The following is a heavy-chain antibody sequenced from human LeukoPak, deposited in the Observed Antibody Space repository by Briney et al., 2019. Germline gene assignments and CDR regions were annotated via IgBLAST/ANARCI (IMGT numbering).Heavy chain of an antibody. CDR1: GFTFSSYA. V-gene: IGHV3-23*01. D-gene: IGHD3-9*01. CDR3: AKGTVTGYFPQYYFDY. CDR2: ISGSGGST. J-gene: IGHJ4*02. Sequence: GGSLRLSCAGSGFTFSSYAMSWVRQAPGKGLEWVSAISGSGGSTYYADSVKGRFTISRDNSKNTLYLQMNSLRAEDTAVYYCAKGTVTGYFPQYYFDYWGQGTLVTVSS.